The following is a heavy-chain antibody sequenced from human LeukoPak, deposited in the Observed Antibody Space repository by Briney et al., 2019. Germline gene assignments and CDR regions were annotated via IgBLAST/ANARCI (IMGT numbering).Heavy chain of an antibody. V-gene: IGHV4-59*01. J-gene: IGHJ4*02. Sequence: PSETLSLTCTVSGGSISSYYWSWIRPPPGKGLEWIGYIYYSGSTNYNPSLKSRVTISVDTSKNQFSLKLSSVTAADTAVYYCARVYSSGWLYYFDYWGQGTLVTVSS. CDR3: ARVYSSGWLYYFDY. D-gene: IGHD6-19*01. CDR2: IYYSGST. CDR1: GGSISSYY.